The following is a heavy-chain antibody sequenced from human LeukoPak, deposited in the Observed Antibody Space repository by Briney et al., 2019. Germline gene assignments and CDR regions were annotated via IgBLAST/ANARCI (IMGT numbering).Heavy chain of an antibody. Sequence: GGSLRLSCAASGFTFSSYSMNWVRQAPGKGLEWVSSISSSSSYIYYADSVKGRFTISRDNSKNTLYLQMNSLRAEDTAVYYCAKDTSRYDFWSGHYYYYYMDVWGKGTTVTVSS. J-gene: IGHJ6*03. CDR1: GFTFSSYS. D-gene: IGHD3-3*01. V-gene: IGHV3-21*01. CDR2: ISSSSSYI. CDR3: AKDTSRYDFWSGHYYYYYMDV.